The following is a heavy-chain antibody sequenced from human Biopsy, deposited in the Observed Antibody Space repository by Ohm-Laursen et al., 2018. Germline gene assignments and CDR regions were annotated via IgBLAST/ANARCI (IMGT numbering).Heavy chain of an antibody. J-gene: IGHJ4*03. CDR1: GYKFTSYG. D-gene: IGHD2-15*01. V-gene: IGHV1-18*01. CDR2: ISPYFGNT. CDR3: VREGLDCAGGTCYSGPLDL. Sequence: GSSVKVSCKASGYKFTSYGMSWVRQAPGQGLEWVGWISPYFGNTNSTQKLQARVTLSTETSTDTAYMELRSLRYDDTAIYYCVREGLDCAGGTCYSGPLDLWGQGTLITVSS.